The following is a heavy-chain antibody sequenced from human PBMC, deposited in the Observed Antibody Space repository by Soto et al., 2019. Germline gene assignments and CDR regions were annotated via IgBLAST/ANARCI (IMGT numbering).Heavy chain of an antibody. CDR1: GGSISSGGYY. V-gene: IGHV4-31*03. CDR2: IYYSGST. Sequence: SETLSLTCTVSGGSISSGGYYWSWIRQHPGKGLEWIGYIYYSGSTYYNPPLKSRVTISVDTSKNQFSLKLSSATAADTAVYYCAASCVGCGGFNYYGMDVWGQGTTVTVSS. J-gene: IGHJ6*02. D-gene: IGHD2-21*01. CDR3: AASCVGCGGFNYYGMDV.